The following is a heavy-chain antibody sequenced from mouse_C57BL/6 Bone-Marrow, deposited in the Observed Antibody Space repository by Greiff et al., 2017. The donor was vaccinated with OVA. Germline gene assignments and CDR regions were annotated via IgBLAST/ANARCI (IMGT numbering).Heavy chain of an antibody. CDR1: GYAFSSSW. CDR3: ASPNYYGSRYWYFDV. D-gene: IGHD1-1*01. J-gene: IGHJ1*03. V-gene: IGHV1-82*01. CDR2: IYPGDGDT. Sequence: QVQLQQSGPELVKPGASVKISCKASGYAFSSSWMNWVKQRPGKGLEWIGRIYPGDGDTNYNGKFKGKATLTADKSSSTAYMQLSSLTSEDSAVYFCASPNYYGSRYWYFDVWGTGTTVTVSS.